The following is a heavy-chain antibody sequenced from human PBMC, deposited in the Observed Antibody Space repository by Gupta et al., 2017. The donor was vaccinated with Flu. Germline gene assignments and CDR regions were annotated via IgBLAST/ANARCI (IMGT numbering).Heavy chain of an antibody. CDR1: GFIFGNYA. D-gene: IGHD3-22*01. J-gene: IGHJ5*02. Sequence: EVRLLESGGGLVQPGGSLRLSCAASGFIFGNYAMTWVRRAPGKGLEWISTISTNGGGTWYADSVKGRFTISRDNSKNTLYLQMNSLGAEDTAVYFCGKEYDDSPHWFDPWGQGTLVTVSS. CDR3: GKEYDDSPHWFDP. V-gene: IGHV3-23*01. CDR2: ISTNGGGT.